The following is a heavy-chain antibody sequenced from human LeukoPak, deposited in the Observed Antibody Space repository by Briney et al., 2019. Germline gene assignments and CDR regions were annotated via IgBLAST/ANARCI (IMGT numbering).Heavy chain of an antibody. J-gene: IGHJ4*02. CDR2: INHSGST. CDR3: ARGDGGGYGGNFDY. V-gene: IGHV4-34*01. D-gene: IGHD4-23*01. Sequence: SETPSLTCAVYGGSFSGYYWSWIRQPPGKGLEWIGEINHSGSTNYNPSLKSRVTISVDTSKNQFSLKLSSVTAADTAVYYCARGDGGGYGGNFDYWGQGTLVTVSS. CDR1: GGSFSGYY.